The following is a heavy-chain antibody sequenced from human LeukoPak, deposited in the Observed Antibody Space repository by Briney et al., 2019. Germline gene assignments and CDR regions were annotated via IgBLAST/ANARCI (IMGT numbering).Heavy chain of an antibody. Sequence: GGSLRLSCAASGFTFSSYSMNWVRQAPGKGLEWVSYISSSSSSISYADSVKGRFTISRDNAKNSLYLQMNSLRAEDTAVYYCARVGDFWSGYQIDPWGQGTPVTVSS. CDR2: ISSSSSSI. J-gene: IGHJ5*02. CDR1: GFTFSSYS. V-gene: IGHV3-48*04. CDR3: ARVGDFWSGYQIDP. D-gene: IGHD3-3*01.